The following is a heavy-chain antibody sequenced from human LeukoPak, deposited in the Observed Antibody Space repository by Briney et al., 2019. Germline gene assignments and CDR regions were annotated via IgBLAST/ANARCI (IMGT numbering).Heavy chain of an antibody. D-gene: IGHD3-22*01. V-gene: IGHV3-23*01. CDR3: AEYYYYDSSGYQQYYFDY. J-gene: IGHJ4*02. CDR1: GFTFTTYA. CDR2: ISNSGGST. Sequence: GGSLRLSCAASGFTFTTYAMSWVRQAPGKGLEWVSGISNSGGSTYYADSVKGRFTISRDNSKNTLYLQMNSLRAEDTAVYYCAEYYYYDSSGYQQYYFDYWGQGTLVTVSS.